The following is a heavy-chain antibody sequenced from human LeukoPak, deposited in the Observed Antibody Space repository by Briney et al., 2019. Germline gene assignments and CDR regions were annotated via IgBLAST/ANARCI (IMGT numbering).Heavy chain of an antibody. CDR3: ARGVVGATSGLDY. CDR2: INPNSGGT. CDR1: GYTSTGYY. Sequence: GASVKVSCKASGYTSTGYYMHWVRQAPGQGLEWMGWINPNSGGTNYAQKFQGRVTMTRDTSISTAYMELSRPRSDDTAVYYCARGVVGATSGLDYWGQGTLVTVSS. V-gene: IGHV1-2*02. J-gene: IGHJ4*02. D-gene: IGHD1-26*01.